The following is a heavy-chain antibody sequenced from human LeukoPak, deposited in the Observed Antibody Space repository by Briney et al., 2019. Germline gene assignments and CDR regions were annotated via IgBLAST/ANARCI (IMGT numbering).Heavy chain of an antibody. CDR1: GYSISSGYY. Sequence: SETLSLTCTVSGYSISSGYYWGWIRQPPGKGLEWIGSIYHSGSTYYNPSLKSRVTISVDTSKNQFSLRLSSVTAADTAVYYCAREIYDFWSGYPPYYYYYMDVWGKGTTVTVSS. J-gene: IGHJ6*03. CDR2: IYHSGST. V-gene: IGHV4-38-2*02. CDR3: AREIYDFWSGYPPYYYYYMDV. D-gene: IGHD3-3*01.